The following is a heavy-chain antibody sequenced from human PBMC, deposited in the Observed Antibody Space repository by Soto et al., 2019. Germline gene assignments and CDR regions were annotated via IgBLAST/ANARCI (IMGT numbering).Heavy chain of an antibody. CDR3: ARDTSMITFGGVIVPFDY. CDR2: IIPIFGTA. D-gene: IGHD3-16*02. CDR1: GGTFSSYA. Sequence: SVKVSCKASGGTFSSYAISWVRQAPGQGPEWMGGIIPIFGTANYAQKLQGRVTMTTDTSTSTAYMELRSLRSDDTAVYYCARDTSMITFGGVIVPFDYWGQGTLVTVSS. J-gene: IGHJ4*02. V-gene: IGHV1-69*05.